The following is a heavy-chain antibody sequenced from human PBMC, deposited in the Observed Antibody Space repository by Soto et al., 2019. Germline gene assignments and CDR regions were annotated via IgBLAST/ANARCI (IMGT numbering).Heavy chain of an antibody. CDR3: TITITMIVVVPGAFDI. CDR1: GFTFGDYA. Sequence: GGSLRLSCTASGFTFGDYAMSWFRQAPGKGLEWVGFIRSKAYGGTTEYAASVKGRFTISRDDSKSIAYLQMNSLKTEDTAVYYCTITITMIVVVPGAFDIWDQGTMVTVSS. CDR2: IRSKAYGGTT. J-gene: IGHJ3*02. V-gene: IGHV3-49*03. D-gene: IGHD3-22*01.